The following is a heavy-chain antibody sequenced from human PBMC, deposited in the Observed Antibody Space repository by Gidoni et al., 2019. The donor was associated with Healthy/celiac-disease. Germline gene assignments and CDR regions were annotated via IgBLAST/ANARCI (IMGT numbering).Heavy chain of an antibody. V-gene: IGHV3-33*01. CDR3: ARDRGINSSSWYPWFDP. D-gene: IGHD6-13*01. Sequence: QVQLVESGGGVVQPGRSLRLSCAASGFTFSSYGMHWVRQAPGKGLEWVGVIWYDGSNKYYADSVKGRFTISRDNSKNTLYLQMNSLRVEDTTVYYCARDRGINSSSWYPWFDPWGQGTLVTVSS. J-gene: IGHJ5*02. CDR2: IWYDGSNK. CDR1: GFTFSSYG.